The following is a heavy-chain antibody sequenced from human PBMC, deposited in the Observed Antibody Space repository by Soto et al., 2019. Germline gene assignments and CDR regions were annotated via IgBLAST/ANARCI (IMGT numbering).Heavy chain of an antibody. J-gene: IGHJ4*02. CDR2: INQDGSQT. CDR1: GFPFSYSW. V-gene: IGHV3-7*01. CDR3: SRSLNS. Sequence: GGSLRLSCAASGFPFSYSWMDWVRQAPGRGPEWVANINQDGSQTYYVDSVKGRFTVSRDNAENSGYLQMDSLTVEDTAVYYCSRSLNSWGQGTLVTVSS.